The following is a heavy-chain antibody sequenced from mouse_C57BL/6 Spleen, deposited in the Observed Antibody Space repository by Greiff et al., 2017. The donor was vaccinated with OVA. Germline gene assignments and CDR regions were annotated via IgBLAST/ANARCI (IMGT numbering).Heavy chain of an antibody. V-gene: IGHV1-26*01. Sequence: VQLQQSGPELVKPGASVKISCKASGYTFTDYYMNWVKQSHGKSLEWIGDINPNNGGTSYNQKFKGKATLTVDKSSSTAYMELRSLTSEDSAVYYCASIYYDYDGFAYWGQGTLVTVSA. D-gene: IGHD2-4*01. CDR3: ASIYYDYDGFAY. CDR1: GYTFTDYY. CDR2: INPNNGGT. J-gene: IGHJ3*01.